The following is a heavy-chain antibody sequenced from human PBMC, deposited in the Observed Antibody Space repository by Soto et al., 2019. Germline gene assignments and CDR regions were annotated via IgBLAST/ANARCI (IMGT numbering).Heavy chain of an antibody. CDR3: SRGKADFDY. Sequence: QVELQQGGAGLLKPSDTLSLTCAVYGGSFSGYYWSWIRQPPGKGLEWIGEINDSGSTNYNQSLKSRVTISVDTSKNQFALKLSSVTAADTAVYYCSRGKADFDYWGKGTLVTVSS. J-gene: IGHJ4*02. CDR2: INDSGST. CDR1: GGSFSGYY. V-gene: IGHV4-34*01.